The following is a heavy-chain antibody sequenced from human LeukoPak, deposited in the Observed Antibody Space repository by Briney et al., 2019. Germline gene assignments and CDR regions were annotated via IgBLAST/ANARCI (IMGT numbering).Heavy chain of an antibody. D-gene: IGHD3-10*01. CDR1: GYTFTSYY. CDR2: INPNSGGT. J-gene: IGHJ4*02. V-gene: IGHV1-2*02. Sequence: ASVKVSCKASGYTFTSYYMHWVRQAPGQGLEWMGWINPNSGGTNYAQKFQGRVTMTRDTSISTAYMELSRLRSDDTAVYYCARDLWYGSGSLGYWGQGTLVTVSS. CDR3: ARDLWYGSGSLGY.